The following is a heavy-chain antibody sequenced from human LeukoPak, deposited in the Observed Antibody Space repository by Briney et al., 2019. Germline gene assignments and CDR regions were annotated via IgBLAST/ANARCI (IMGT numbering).Heavy chain of an antibody. Sequence: GGSLRLSCAASGFTFSSYSMNWVRQAPGKGLEWVSSISSSSSYIYYADSVKGRFTISRDNAKNSLYLQMNRLRVEDTAVYYCARSNYYEELFDYWGQGTLVTVSS. J-gene: IGHJ4*02. V-gene: IGHV3-21*01. CDR3: ARSNYYEELFDY. CDR1: GFTFSSYS. D-gene: IGHD3-22*01. CDR2: ISSSSSYI.